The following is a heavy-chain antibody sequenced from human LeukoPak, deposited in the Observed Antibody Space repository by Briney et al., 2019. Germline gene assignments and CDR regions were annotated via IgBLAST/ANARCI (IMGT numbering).Heavy chain of an antibody. D-gene: IGHD6-13*01. V-gene: IGHV3-7*01. J-gene: IGHJ4*02. CDR3: ASMKAAAPQSDY. CDR1: GFTFSSYW. CDR2: VKQDGSEK. Sequence: GGSLRLSCAASGFTFSSYWMSWVRQAPGKGLEWVANVKQDGSEKYYVDSVKGRFTISRDNAKNSLYLQMNSLRAEDTAVYYCASMKAAAPQSDYWGQGTLVTVSS.